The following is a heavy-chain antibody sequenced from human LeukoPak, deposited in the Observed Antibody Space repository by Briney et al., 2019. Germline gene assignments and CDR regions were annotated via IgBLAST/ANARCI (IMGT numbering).Heavy chain of an antibody. V-gene: IGHV1-69*05. CDR3: AREITYYMDV. J-gene: IGHJ6*03. CDR2: IIPIFGTA. CDR1: GGTFSSYA. Sequence: VASVKVSCKASGGTFSSYAISWVRQAPGQGLEWMGGIIPIFGTANYAQKFQGRVTITTDESTSTAYMELSSLRSEDTAVYYCAREITYYMDVWGKGTTVTVSS.